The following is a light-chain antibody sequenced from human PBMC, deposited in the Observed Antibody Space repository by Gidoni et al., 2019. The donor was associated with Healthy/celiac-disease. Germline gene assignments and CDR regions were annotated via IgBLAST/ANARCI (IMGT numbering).Light chain of an antibody. Sequence: DIQMTQSPSSLSASVGDRVTITCRASQSISSYLNWYQQKPGKAPKLLIYAASSLQSGVPSRFSGSGSGTDFTLTISSLQPEDFATYYCQQSYRTPPMYTFXXXTKLEIK. CDR1: QSISSY. CDR2: AAS. CDR3: QQSYRTPPMYT. J-gene: IGKJ2*01. V-gene: IGKV1-39*01.